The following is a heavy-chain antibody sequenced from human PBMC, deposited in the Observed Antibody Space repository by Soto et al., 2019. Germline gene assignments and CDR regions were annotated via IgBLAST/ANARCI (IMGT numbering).Heavy chain of an antibody. CDR2: ISGSGGST. CDR1: GFTFSSYA. CDR3: AKFFGYSYGNEQYYYYGMDV. Sequence: GGSLRLSCAASGFTFSSYAMSWVRQAPGKGLEWVSAISGSGGSTYYADSVKGRFTISRDNSKNTLYLQMNSLRAEDTAVYYCAKFFGYSYGNEQYYYYGMDVWGQGTTVTVSS. J-gene: IGHJ6*02. V-gene: IGHV3-23*01. D-gene: IGHD5-18*01.